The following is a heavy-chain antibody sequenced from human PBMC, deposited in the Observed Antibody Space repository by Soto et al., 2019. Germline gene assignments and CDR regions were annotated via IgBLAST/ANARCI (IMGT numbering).Heavy chain of an antibody. CDR2: ISAYNGNT. Sequence: ASVKVSCKASGYTFTSYGISWVRQAPGQGLEWMGWISAYNGNTNYAQKLQGRVTMTTDTSTSTAYMELRSLRSDDTAVCYCARATRWCSGGSCWAFDIWGQGTMVTVSS. CDR3: ARATRWCSGGSCWAFDI. V-gene: IGHV1-18*01. J-gene: IGHJ3*02. D-gene: IGHD2-15*01. CDR1: GYTFTSYG.